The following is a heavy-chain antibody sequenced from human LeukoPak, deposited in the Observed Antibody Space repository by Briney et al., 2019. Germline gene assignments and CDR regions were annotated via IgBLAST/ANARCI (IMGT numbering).Heavy chain of an antibody. CDR2: INPNSGGT. CDR1: GYTFTGYY. V-gene: IGHV1-2*02. Sequence: ASVKVSCKASGYTFTGYYIHWVRQAPGQGLEWMGWINPNSGGTNYAQKFQGRVTMTRDTSISTAYMELSRLRSGDTAVYYCARDGLGGSGWYIDYWGQGTLVTVSS. CDR3: ARDGLGGSGWYIDY. D-gene: IGHD6-19*01. J-gene: IGHJ4*02.